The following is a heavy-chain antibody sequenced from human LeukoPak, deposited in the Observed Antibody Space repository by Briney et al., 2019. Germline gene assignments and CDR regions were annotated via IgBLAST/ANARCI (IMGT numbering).Heavy chain of an antibody. J-gene: IGHJ4*02. CDR3: ARDVQTGDIDY. CDR1: GYTFTRYT. CDR2: INPSGGST. D-gene: IGHD7-27*01. Sequence: ASVKVSCKASGYTFTRYTMQWVAQAPGQGLEWMGIINPSGGSTTYAHNFQGRVTMTRDTSTSTVYMELSSLRSEDTAVYYCARDVQTGDIDYWGQGTLVTVSS. V-gene: IGHV1-46*01.